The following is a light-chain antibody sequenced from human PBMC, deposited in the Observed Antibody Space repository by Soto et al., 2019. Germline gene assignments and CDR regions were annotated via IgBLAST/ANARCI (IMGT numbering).Light chain of an antibody. CDR3: SSYRSSSTGV. J-gene: IGLJ1*01. CDR2: DVS. Sequence: QSALTQPASVSGSPGQSITISCTGTRSDVSGYNFVSWYQQHPGKAPKLMIYDVSNRPSGVSNRFSGSKSGNTASLTISGLQAEDEADYYCSSYRSSSTGVFGTGTKVTVL. V-gene: IGLV2-14*01. CDR1: RSDVSGYNF.